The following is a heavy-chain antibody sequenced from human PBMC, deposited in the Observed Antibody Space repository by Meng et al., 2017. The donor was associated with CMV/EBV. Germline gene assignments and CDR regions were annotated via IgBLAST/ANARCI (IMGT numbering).Heavy chain of an antibody. V-gene: IGHV1-18*01. Sequence: ASLKVSCKASGYTFTSYGISWVRQAPGQGLEWMGWISAYNGNTNYAQKLQGRVTMTTDTSTSTAYMELRSLRSDDTAVYYCARGEPSWELLTGYYYYGMDVWGQGTTVTVSS. J-gene: IGHJ6*02. CDR2: ISAYNGNT. CDR3: ARGEPSWELLTGYYYYGMDV. D-gene: IGHD1-26*01. CDR1: GYTFTSYG.